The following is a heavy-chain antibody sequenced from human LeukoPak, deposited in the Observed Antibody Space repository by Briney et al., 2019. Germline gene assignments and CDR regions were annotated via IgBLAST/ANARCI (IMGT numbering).Heavy chain of an antibody. Sequence: SVKVSCKASGGTFSSYAISWVRQAPGQGLEWMGRIIPILGIANYAQKFQGRVTITADKSTSTAYMELSSLRSEDTAVYYCARDHGSSWYSGYNPSFDYWGQGTLVTVSS. D-gene: IGHD6-13*01. CDR3: ARDHGSSWYSGYNPSFDY. CDR2: IIPILGIA. J-gene: IGHJ4*02. CDR1: GGTFSSYA. V-gene: IGHV1-69*04.